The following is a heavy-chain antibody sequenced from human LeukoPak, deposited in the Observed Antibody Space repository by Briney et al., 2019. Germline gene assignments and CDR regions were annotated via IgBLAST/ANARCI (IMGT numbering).Heavy chain of an antibody. D-gene: IGHD2-21*01. Sequence: PPGRSLRLSCAASGFTFSTYGMHWVRQAPGKGLEWVAVISYDGSNEYYADSVKGRFTISRDNYKNTLYLQMSSLRAGDTAVYYCAKEFNRGLPDYWGQGTLVTVPS. CDR2: ISYDGSNE. J-gene: IGHJ4*02. CDR3: AKEFNRGLPDY. V-gene: IGHV3-30*18. CDR1: GFTFSTYG.